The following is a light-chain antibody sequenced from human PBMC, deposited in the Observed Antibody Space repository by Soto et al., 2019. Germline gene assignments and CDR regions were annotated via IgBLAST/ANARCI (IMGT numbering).Light chain of an antibody. V-gene: IGKV3-15*01. Sequence: EIVMTQSPATLSVSPGERATLSCRASQSVSSNLAWYQQKPGQAPRLLIYGASNRATGIPARFSGSRSGTEFTLTISSLQSEDFAVYYCQQYNNWPYTFGQGTKLEIK. J-gene: IGKJ2*01. CDR2: GAS. CDR1: QSVSSN. CDR3: QQYNNWPYT.